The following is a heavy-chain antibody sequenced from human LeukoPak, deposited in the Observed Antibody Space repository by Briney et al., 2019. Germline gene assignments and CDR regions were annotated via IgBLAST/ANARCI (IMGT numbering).Heavy chain of an antibody. CDR1: GFTFSSYS. CDR3: ATSYYDFYYFDY. Sequence: GGSLKLSCAASGFTFSSYSMNWVRQAPGKGLEWVSYISSSSTIYYADSVKGRFTISRDNSKNTLYLQMNSLRAEDTALYYCATSYYDFYYFDYWGQGTLVTVSS. J-gene: IGHJ4*02. D-gene: IGHD3-3*01. CDR2: ISSSSTI. V-gene: IGHV3-48*01.